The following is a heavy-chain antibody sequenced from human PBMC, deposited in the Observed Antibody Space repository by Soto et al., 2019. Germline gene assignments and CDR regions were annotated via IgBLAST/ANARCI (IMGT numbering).Heavy chain of an antibody. D-gene: IGHD2-15*01. CDR2: VIPILGTI. J-gene: IGHJ6*02. V-gene: IGHV1-69*01. Sequence: QVQLVQSGAEVKRPGSSVKVSCKASGGTFSGYAISCVRQVPEQGLDWKGGVIPILGTINYEQNFEARVTITAHESTNTAEMSLTTLRSEVTALYYCARDFRGGRGYFYDGRDVWGQGTTVTVSS. CDR1: GGTFSGYA. CDR3: ARDFRGGRGYFYDGRDV.